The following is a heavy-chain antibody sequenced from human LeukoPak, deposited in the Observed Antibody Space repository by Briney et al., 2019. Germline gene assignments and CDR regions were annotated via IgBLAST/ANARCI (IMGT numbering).Heavy chain of an antibody. D-gene: IGHD3-10*01. CDR1: GFTFSSYG. V-gene: IGHV3-33*01. CDR2: IWYDGSNK. J-gene: IGHJ5*02. CDR3: ARDRNRLLWFGGPATFDP. Sequence: GGSLRLSCAASGFTFSSYGMHWVRQAPGKGLEWVAVIWYDGSNKYYADSVKGRFTISRDNSKNTLYLQMNSLRAEDTAAYYCARDRNRLLWFGGPATFDPWGQGTLVTVSS.